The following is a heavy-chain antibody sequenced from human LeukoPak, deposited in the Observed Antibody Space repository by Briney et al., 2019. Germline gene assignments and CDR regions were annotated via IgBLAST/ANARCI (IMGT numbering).Heavy chain of an antibody. CDR3: ARRRTTGLSGYMDV. Sequence: PSETLSLTCTVSGGSITSYYWSWLRQPPGEGVEWIGNIYYNGNSNYNPSLESRVTISVDTSKKQFSLKLSSVTAADTAVYWCARRRTTGLSGYMDVWGKGTTVTVSS. D-gene: IGHD2-2*01. J-gene: IGHJ6*03. CDR1: GGSITSYY. CDR2: IYYNGNS. V-gene: IGHV4-59*08.